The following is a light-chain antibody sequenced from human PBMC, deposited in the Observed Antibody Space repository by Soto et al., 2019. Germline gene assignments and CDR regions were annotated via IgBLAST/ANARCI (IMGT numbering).Light chain of an antibody. CDR1: ISNIGNNY. CDR2: RND. J-gene: IGLJ1*01. V-gene: IGLV1-47*01. CDR3: SSWDDTVRSYV. Sequence: QSVLTQPSSVSGTPGQGVTISCSGSISNIGNNYVYWFQQLPGTAPKVLSNRNDQRPSGVPDRFSGTNAATSASLAISVLRSEDEADYYCSSWDDTVRSYVFGTGTKLTVL.